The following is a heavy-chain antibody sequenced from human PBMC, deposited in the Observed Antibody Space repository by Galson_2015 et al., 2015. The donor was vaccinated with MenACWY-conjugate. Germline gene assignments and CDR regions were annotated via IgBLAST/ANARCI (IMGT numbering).Heavy chain of an antibody. D-gene: IGHD1-26*01. CDR1: GGSISSYY. CDR2: INYSGST. V-gene: IGHV4-59*04. CDR3: ARRSYYSGSYTGWFDS. J-gene: IGHJ5*01. Sequence: ETLSLTCTVSGGSISSYYWSWIRQPPGKGLEWIGSINYSGSTYYNPSLKSRVTMSLDTSKNQLSLNLSSVTAADTAVYYCARRSYYSGSYTGWFDSWGQGTLVTVSS.